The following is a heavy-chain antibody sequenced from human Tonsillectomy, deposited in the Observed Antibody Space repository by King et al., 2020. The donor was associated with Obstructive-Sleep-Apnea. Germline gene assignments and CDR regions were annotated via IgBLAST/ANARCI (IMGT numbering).Heavy chain of an antibody. V-gene: IGHV4-30-4*01. D-gene: IGHD3-10*01. CDR2: IYYSGST. J-gene: IGHJ3*02. Sequence: VQLQESGPGLVKPSQTLSLTCTVSGGSINNGDYNWNWIRQPPGKGLEWIGYIYYSGSTYYNPSLKSRVTISVDTSKNQFSLKLSSVTAADTALYYCARLHAPVIIVDGAFDIWGQGTMVTVSS. CDR1: GGSINNGDYN. CDR3: ARLHAPVIIVDGAFDI.